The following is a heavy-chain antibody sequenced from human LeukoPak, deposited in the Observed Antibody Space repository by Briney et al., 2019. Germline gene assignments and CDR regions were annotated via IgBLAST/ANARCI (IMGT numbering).Heavy chain of an antibody. CDR1: GFTFSSYS. D-gene: IGHD6-19*01. J-gene: IGHJ4*02. CDR2: ISGSGGST. Sequence: GGSLRLSWAASGFTFSSYSMKWARQAAGRGLEWVSGISGSGGSTQYADSVSGRFTISRDNSKNTLYLQMNSLRAEDTAVYYCAKARGWFLDYWGQGTPFTLSS. CDR3: AKARGWFLDY. V-gene: IGHV3-23*01.